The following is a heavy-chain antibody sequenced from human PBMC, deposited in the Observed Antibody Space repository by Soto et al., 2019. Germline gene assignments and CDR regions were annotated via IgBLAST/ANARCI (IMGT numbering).Heavy chain of an antibody. J-gene: IGHJ4*02. Sequence: EVQLVESGGGLVKPGGSLRLSCAASGFTFSSYSMNWVRQAPGKGLEWVSSISSSSSYIYYADSVKGRFTISRDNAKNSLYLQMNSLRAEDTAVYYCGTDTAMVTNPFDYWGQGPLVTVSS. CDR2: ISSSSSYI. CDR1: GFTFSSYS. D-gene: IGHD5-18*01. CDR3: GTDTAMVTNPFDY. V-gene: IGHV3-21*01.